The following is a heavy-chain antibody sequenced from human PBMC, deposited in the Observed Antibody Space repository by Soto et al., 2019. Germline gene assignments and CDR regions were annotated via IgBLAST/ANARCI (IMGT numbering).Heavy chain of an antibody. D-gene: IGHD1-1*01. Sequence: QVQLVQSGAEVKKPGASVKVSCKASGYTFTSYDINWVRQATGQGLEWMGWMNPNSGNTGYAQKFQGRVTMTRNTSISTAYMELSSLGSEHPAVDCCASERTGTASMDVWGQGTTVPVSS. CDR2: MNPNSGNT. J-gene: IGHJ6*02. CDR3: ASERTGTASMDV. CDR1: GYTFTSYD. V-gene: IGHV1-8*01.